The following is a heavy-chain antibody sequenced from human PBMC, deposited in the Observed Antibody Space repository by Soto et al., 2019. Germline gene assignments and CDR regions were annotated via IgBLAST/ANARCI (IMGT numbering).Heavy chain of an antibody. CDR1: GYTFTGYY. CDR3: ARDGLVMATITDY. V-gene: IGHV1-2*02. Sequence: ASVKVSCKASGYTFTGYYMHWVRQAPGQGLEWMGWINPNSGGTNYAQKFQGRVTMTRDTSISTAYMELSRLRSDDTAVYYCARDGLVMATITDYWGQGTLVTVSS. D-gene: IGHD5-12*01. CDR2: INPNSGGT. J-gene: IGHJ4*02.